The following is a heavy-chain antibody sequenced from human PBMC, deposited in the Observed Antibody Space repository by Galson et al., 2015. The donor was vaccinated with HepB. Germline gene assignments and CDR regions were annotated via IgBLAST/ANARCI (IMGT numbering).Heavy chain of an antibody. D-gene: IGHD3-22*01. V-gene: IGHV3-23*01. J-gene: IGHJ4*02. CDR1: GFTFSNFA. Sequence: SLRLSCAASGFTFSNFAMSWVRQAPGKGLQWVSSISPSGGATYYADSVKGRFTISRDNSKNTLYLQMNSLRADDTAVFYCAKDRDYYDSNGYYYLSSWGQGTLVAVSS. CDR3: AKDRDYYDSNGYYYLSS. CDR2: ISPSGGAT.